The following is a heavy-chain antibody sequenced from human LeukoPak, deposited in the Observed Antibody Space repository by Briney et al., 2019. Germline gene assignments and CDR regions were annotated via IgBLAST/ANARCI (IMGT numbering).Heavy chain of an antibody. CDR3: ARQEYYYDSSGYYPGYYFDY. CDR2: IYYSGST. Sequence: SETLSLTCTVSGGSISSYYWSWIRQPPGKGLEWIGYIYYSGSTNYNPSLKSRVTISVDTPKNQFSLKLSSVTAADTAVYYCARQEYYYDSSGYYPGYYFDYWGQGTLVTVSS. V-gene: IGHV4-59*08. J-gene: IGHJ4*02. D-gene: IGHD3-22*01. CDR1: GGSISSYY.